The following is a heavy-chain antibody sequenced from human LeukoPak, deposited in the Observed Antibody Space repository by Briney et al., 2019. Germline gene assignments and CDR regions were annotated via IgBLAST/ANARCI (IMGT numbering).Heavy chain of an antibody. J-gene: IGHJ4*02. V-gene: IGHV3-30*10. D-gene: IGHD3-16*01. CDR3: ARLAAASPGY. Sequence: PGGSLRLSFATSGFPFLAYALHSVRQAPGKGLERVAVISSDTTNNSYMDSVKGRLTLSRENSTNTLYLQMDSLRLEDTAVYYCARLAAASPGYWGQGTLVTVSS. CDR2: ISSDTTNN. CDR1: GFPFLAYA.